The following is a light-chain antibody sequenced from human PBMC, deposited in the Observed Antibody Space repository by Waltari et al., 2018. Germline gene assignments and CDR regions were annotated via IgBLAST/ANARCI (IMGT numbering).Light chain of an antibody. CDR3: CSYVGGGTLI. V-gene: IGLV2-23*02. CDR2: DVS. J-gene: IGLJ2*01. CDR1: SNDIGGYNF. Sequence: QSALTQPDSVSGSPGQSITISCMGTSNDIGGYNFVSWYQQHPGKAPKLMIYDVSKRTSGVSNRFSGSKSGNTASLTISGLQAEDEADYYCCSYVGGGTLIFGGGTNVTVL.